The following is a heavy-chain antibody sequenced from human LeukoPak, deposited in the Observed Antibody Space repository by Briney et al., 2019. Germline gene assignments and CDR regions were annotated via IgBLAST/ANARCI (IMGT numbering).Heavy chain of an antibody. CDR1: GGSFSGYY. CDR2: INHSGST. D-gene: IGHD6-19*01. J-gene: IGHJ6*03. V-gene: IGHV4-34*01. Sequence: SSETLSLTCAAYGGSFSGYYWSWIRQPPGKGLEWIGEINHSGSTNYNPSLKSRVTISVDTSKNQFSLKLSSVTAADTAVYYCARGAVAGTGYYYMDVWGKGTTVTVSS. CDR3: ARGAVAGTGYYYMDV.